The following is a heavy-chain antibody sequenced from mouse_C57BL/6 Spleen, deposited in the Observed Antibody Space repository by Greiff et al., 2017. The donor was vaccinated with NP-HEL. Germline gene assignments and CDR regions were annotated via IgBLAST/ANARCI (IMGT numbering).Heavy chain of an antibody. CDR3: ARLEGGKGFDY. Sequence: EVKLVESGPELVKPGASVKMSCKASGYTFTDYNMHWVKQSHGKSLEWIGYINPNNGGTSYNQKFKGKATLTVNKSSSTAYMELRSLTSEDSAVYYCARLEGGKGFDYWGQGTTLTVSS. V-gene: IGHV1-22*01. CDR2: INPNNGGT. J-gene: IGHJ2*01. CDR1: GYTFTDYN.